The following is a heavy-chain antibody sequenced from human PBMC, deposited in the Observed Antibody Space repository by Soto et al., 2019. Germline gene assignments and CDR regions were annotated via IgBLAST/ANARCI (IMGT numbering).Heavy chain of an antibody. V-gene: IGHV4-39*01. CDR3: ARHTPAISISDH. Sequence: QLQLQESGPGLVKPSETLSLTCTVSGGSISSSSYYWGWIRQPPGKGLEWIGSIYYSGSTYYNPSLKGRATIPLDTSKNQFSLKLSSVPAADTAVYYCARHTPAISISDHWGQGTLVTVSS. D-gene: IGHD2-15*01. J-gene: IGHJ4*02. CDR1: GGSISSSSYY. CDR2: IYYSGST.